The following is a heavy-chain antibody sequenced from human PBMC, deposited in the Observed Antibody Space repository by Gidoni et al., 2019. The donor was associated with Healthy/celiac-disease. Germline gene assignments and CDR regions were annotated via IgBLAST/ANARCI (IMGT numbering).Heavy chain of an antibody. Sequence: EVQLVESGGGLVQPGGSLRLSCAASGCTFSSYWMHWVRQAPGKGLVCVSRINSDGSSTSYADSVKGRFTISRDNAKNTLYLQMNSLRAEDTAVYYCARGARPVERSYWYFDLWGRGTLVTVSS. CDR1: GCTFSSYW. J-gene: IGHJ2*01. V-gene: IGHV3-74*01. CDR3: ARGARPVERSYWYFDL. D-gene: IGHD1-1*01. CDR2: INSDGSST.